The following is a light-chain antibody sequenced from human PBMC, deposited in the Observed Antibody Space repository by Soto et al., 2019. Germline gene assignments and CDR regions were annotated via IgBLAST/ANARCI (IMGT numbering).Light chain of an antibody. CDR1: SSDVGGYNY. J-gene: IGLJ3*02. CDR2: GVN. Sequence: QSALTQPASVSGSPGQSITISCTGTSSDVGGYNYVSWYRCHPGKAPKVMIYGVNNRPSGVSNRFSGSKSGNTASLTISGLQAEDEAHYYCASYTSSSTLEFGGGTKLTVL. CDR3: ASYTSSSTLE. V-gene: IGLV2-14*01.